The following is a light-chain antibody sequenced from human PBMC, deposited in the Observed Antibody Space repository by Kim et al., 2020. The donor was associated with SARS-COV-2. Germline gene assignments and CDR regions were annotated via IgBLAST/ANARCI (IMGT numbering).Light chain of an antibody. Sequence: ALGHTVRITCQGDSLRKSYASWYQQKPGQAPVLVMSDENNRPSGIPDRFSGSSSGNTASLTITGAQAEDEADYYPCSRDSGAKVHVFATATNVTVL. V-gene: IGLV3-19*01. CDR3: CSRDSGAKVHV. J-gene: IGLJ1*01. CDR2: DEN. CDR1: SLRKSY.